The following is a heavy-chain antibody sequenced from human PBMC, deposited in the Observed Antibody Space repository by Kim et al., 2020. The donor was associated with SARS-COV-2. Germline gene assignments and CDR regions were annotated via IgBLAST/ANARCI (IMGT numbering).Heavy chain of an antibody. V-gene: IGHV4-34*01. Sequence: SETLSLTCAVYGGSFSGYYWSWIRQPPGKGLEWIGEINHSGSTNYNPSLKSRVTISVDTSKNQFSLKLSSVTAADTAVYYCARVRAAAGDYWGQGTLVTV. J-gene: IGHJ4*02. CDR2: INHSGST. CDR1: GGSFSGYY. CDR3: ARVRAAAGDY. D-gene: IGHD6-13*01.